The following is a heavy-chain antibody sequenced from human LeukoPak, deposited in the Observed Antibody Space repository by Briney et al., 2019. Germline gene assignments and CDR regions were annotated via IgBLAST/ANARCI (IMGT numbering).Heavy chain of an antibody. CDR3: ARARSSGWNYYYYGMDV. J-gene: IGHJ6*02. CDR1: GFTFSSYG. D-gene: IGHD6-19*01. V-gene: IGHV3-30*19. Sequence: GGSLRLSCAASGFTFSSYGMHWVRQAPGKGLEWVAVISYDGSNKYYADSVKGRFTISRDNSKNTLYLQMNSLRAEDTAVYYCARARSSGWNYYYYGMDVWGQGTTVTVSS. CDR2: ISYDGSNK.